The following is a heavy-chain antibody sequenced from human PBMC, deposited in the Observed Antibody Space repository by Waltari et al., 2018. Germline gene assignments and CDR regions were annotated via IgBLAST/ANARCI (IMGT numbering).Heavy chain of an antibody. J-gene: IGHJ6*02. CDR3: ARGSYSSGWYGGSTGMDV. Sequence: QVQLQQWGAGLLKPSETLSLTCAVYGGSFSGYYWRWIRQHPGQGLEWIGEINHSGSTNYNPSLKSRVTISVDTSKNQFSLKLSSVTAADTAVYYCARGSYSSGWYGGSTGMDVWGQGTTVTVSS. CDR2: INHSGST. V-gene: IGHV4-34*01. CDR1: GGSFSGYY. D-gene: IGHD6-19*01.